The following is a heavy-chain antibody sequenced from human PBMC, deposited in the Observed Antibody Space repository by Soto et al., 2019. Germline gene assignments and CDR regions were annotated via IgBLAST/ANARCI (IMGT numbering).Heavy chain of an antibody. Sequence: GGSLRLSCAASGFHFDNYAMHWVRRAPGKGLEWVSGISYSSVTFDYADSVKGRFTISRDSSKNTVSLEMTSLRAEDTAVYYCAKGGRQWLVTSDFNYWGQGALVTVSS. CDR1: GFHFDNYA. V-gene: IGHV3-9*01. J-gene: IGHJ4*02. CDR2: ISYSSVTF. CDR3: AKGGRQWLVTSDFNY. D-gene: IGHD6-19*01.